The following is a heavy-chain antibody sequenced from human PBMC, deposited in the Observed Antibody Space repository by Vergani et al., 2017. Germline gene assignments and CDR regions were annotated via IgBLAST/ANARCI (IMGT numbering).Heavy chain of an antibody. CDR1: GDNFNNYW. CDR3: ARRRHSWSYFWAPNWSDP. J-gene: IGHJ5*02. CDR2: IYPLNSET. V-gene: IGHV5-51*03. D-gene: IGHD3-10*01. Sequence: EVQLIQSGTEVRKPGESLKISCKDSGDNFNNYWIGWVRQMPGKGLEWMAVIYPLNSETVYSPSFQGQVTISADKSINTAYLQWSSLKATDTAMYYCARRRHSWSYFWAPNWSDPWCQGTLVTVSS.